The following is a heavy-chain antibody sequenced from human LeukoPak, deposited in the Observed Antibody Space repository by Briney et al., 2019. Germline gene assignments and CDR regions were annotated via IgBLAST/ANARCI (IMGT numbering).Heavy chain of an antibody. Sequence: SETLSLTCIVSAHSISSNDYYWGWIRQPPGKGLEWIGNFYYSGGTYYNPSLKSRVTMSIDTSKKQFSLNLSSVTAADTAVYYCARLPISLDAFDIWGQGTKVTVSS. D-gene: IGHD3-9*01. CDR2: FYYSGGT. CDR3: ARLPISLDAFDI. V-gene: IGHV4-39*01. CDR1: AHSISSNDYY. J-gene: IGHJ3*02.